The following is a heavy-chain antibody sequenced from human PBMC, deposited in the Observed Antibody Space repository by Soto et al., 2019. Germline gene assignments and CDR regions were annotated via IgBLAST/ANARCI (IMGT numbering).Heavy chain of an antibody. CDR3: ARGITLPTPLDY. V-gene: IGHV1-3*01. D-gene: IGHD1-20*01. Sequence: ASVKVSCKASGGTFSSYAISWVRQAHGQGLEWMGWIIAGNGTTKYSQKFQGRVTITRDTSASTAYMELSSLRSEDTAVYYCARGITLPTPLDYWGQGTLVTVSS. CDR1: GGTFSSYA. CDR2: IIAGNGTT. J-gene: IGHJ4*02.